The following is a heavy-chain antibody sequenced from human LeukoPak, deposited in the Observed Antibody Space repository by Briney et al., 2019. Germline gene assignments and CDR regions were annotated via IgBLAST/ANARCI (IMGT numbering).Heavy chain of an antibody. CDR1: GYTFTGYN. J-gene: IGHJ3*02. CDR2: ISSDSGDT. Sequence: GASVKVSCKASGYTFTGYNVHWVRQAPGQGLEWMGWISSDSGDTDCAQKFQARVTMTRDTSINTVYMELSRLTSDDTAVYYCARRMVSPHTKERNDAFDIWGQGTVVTVSS. CDR3: ARRMVSPHTKERNDAFDI. V-gene: IGHV1-2*02. D-gene: IGHD2-8*01.